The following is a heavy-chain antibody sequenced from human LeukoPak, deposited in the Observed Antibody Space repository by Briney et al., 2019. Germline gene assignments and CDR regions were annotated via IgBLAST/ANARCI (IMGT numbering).Heavy chain of an antibody. CDR2: IYHSGST. V-gene: IGHV4-38-2*02. CDR3: ASYCSGGSCAVADAFDI. CDR1: GYSISSGYY. J-gene: IGHJ3*02. Sequence: SETLSLTCTVSGYSISSGYYWGWIRQPPGKGLEWIGSIYHSGSTYYNPSLKSRVTISVDRSKNQFSLKLSSVTAADTAVYYCASYCSGGSCAVADAFDIWGQGTMVTVSS. D-gene: IGHD2-15*01.